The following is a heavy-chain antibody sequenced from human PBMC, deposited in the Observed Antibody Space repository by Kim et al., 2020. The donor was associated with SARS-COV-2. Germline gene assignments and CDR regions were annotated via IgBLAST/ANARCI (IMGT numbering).Heavy chain of an antibody. CDR1: GGTFSSYA. J-gene: IGHJ4*02. V-gene: IGHV1-69*13. D-gene: IGHD5-12*01. Sequence: SVKVSCKASGGTFSSYAISWVRQAPGQGLEWMGGIFHIFGSANYAQKFQGRVTITADESTSTAYMELSSLRSEDTAVYYCARVGHSGYENGYFDYWGQGTLVTVSS. CDR3: ARVGHSGYENGYFDY. CDR2: IFHIFGSA.